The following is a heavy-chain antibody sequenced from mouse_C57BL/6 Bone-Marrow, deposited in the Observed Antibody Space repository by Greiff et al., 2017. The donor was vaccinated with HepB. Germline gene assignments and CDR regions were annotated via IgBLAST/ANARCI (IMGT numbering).Heavy chain of an antibody. CDR3: AREGAYFDV. CDR1: GYSFTSGYY. Sequence: EVQLAESGPGLVKPSQSLSLTCSVSGYSFTSGYYWYWFRPVPGNQREWMGYISYDGSNNYYPPLTNRISITRDTSKNLFFLKLNSVTTEDTATYCCAREGAYFDVWGTGTTVTVSS. J-gene: IGHJ1*03. CDR2: ISYDGSN. V-gene: IGHV3-6*01.